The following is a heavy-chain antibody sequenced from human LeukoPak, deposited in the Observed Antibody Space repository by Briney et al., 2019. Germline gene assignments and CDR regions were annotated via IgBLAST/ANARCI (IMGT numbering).Heavy chain of an antibody. J-gene: IGHJ4*02. CDR1: GFTFSSYW. CDR2: IKQDGSEK. D-gene: IGHD6-13*01. V-gene: IGHV3-7*01. Sequence: GGSLRLSCAASGFTFSSYWMSWVRQAAGKGLEWVANIKQDGSEKYYVDSVKGRFTISRDNAKNSLYLQMNSLRAEDTAVYYCARFGLGAAAGICDYWGQGTLVTVSS. CDR3: ARFGLGAAAGICDY.